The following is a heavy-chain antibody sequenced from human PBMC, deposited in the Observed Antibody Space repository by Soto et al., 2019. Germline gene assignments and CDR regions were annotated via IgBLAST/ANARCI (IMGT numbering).Heavy chain of an antibody. CDR1: GYIFNRYV. D-gene: IGHD6-19*01. Sequence: QVQLVQSGAEVKKPGASVKVSCKASGYIFNRYVMHWVRQAPGQRPVWMGWIDAGNGKTKYSEKFQGRVTITRDTSASTAYMELTTLRSEDTAVYYCARGRGRYDYWGQGTQVIVSS. V-gene: IGHV1-3*01. CDR3: ARGRGRYDY. CDR2: IDAGNGKT. J-gene: IGHJ4*02.